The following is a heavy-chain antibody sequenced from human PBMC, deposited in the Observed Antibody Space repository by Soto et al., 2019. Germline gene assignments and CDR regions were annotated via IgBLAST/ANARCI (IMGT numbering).Heavy chain of an antibody. Sequence: QVQLQESGPGLVKPSQTLSLTCTVSAGSISSGDYYWSWIRQPPGKGLEWIGYIYYSGSTYYNPSLKSRVTISVDTFKNQFSLKLNSVTAADRAVYYCARAMVVTQNWFDPWGQGTLVTVSS. D-gene: IGHD2-21*02. CDR2: IYYSGST. CDR1: AGSISSGDYY. V-gene: IGHV4-30-4*01. CDR3: ARAMVVTQNWFDP. J-gene: IGHJ5*02.